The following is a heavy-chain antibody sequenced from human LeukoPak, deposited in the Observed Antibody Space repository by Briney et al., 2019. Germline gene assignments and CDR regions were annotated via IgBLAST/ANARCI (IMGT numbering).Heavy chain of an antibody. Sequence: PGGSLRLSCAASGFTFSSYWMSWVRQAPGKGLEWVANIKQDGSEKYYVDSVKGRFTISRDNAKNSLYLQMNSLRAEDTAVYYCARHSSSWPDAFNIWGQGTLVTVSS. D-gene: IGHD6-13*01. CDR2: IKQDGSEK. J-gene: IGHJ3*02. CDR1: GFTFSSYW. CDR3: ARHSSSWPDAFNI. V-gene: IGHV3-7*01.